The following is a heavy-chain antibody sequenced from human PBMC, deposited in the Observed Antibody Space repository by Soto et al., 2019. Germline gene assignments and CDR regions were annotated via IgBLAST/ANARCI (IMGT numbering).Heavy chain of an antibody. CDR1: GFTFSTYN. J-gene: IGHJ6*02. V-gene: IGHV3-21*01. D-gene: IGHD3-3*01. Sequence: EAQLVESGGGLVKPGGSLRLSCAASGFTFSTYNMNWVRQAPGKGLEWVSSISSSSRYIYYADSVKGRFTISRDNAKNSLYLQMNSLRAEDTAVYYCARDDDFWSGRGGMDVCGQGTTVTVSS. CDR2: ISSSSRYI. CDR3: ARDDDFWSGRGGMDV.